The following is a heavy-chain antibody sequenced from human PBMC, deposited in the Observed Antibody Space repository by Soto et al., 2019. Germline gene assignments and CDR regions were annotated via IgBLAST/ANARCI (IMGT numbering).Heavy chain of an antibody. CDR1: GNRFTSYW. D-gene: IGHD3-10*01. Sequence: VESLLSFCEVCGNRFTSYWIAWVGKMPGKGLEWVGIVYVDDADTKYSQSFEGQVTISAYKSLNSAYLHWTSLRASDTAMYYCPRVRILSALFRSFDCRGQGTQVTISS. J-gene: IGHJ4*02. CDR3: PRVRILSALFRSFDC. CDR2: VYVDDADT. V-gene: IGHV5-51*01.